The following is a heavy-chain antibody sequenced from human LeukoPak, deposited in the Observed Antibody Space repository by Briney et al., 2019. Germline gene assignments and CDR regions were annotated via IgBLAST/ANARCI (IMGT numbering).Heavy chain of an antibody. CDR3: ARAPAARPGSFGY. CDR2: INRDGTQK. D-gene: IGHD6-6*01. CDR1: GFTLSNFW. V-gene: IGHV3-7*02. Sequence: GGSLRLSCAASGFTLSNFWMNWVRQAPGKGLEWVAIINRDGTQKHYVDSVKGRFTISRDNAKNSLYLQMNSLRAEDTAVYYCARAPAARPGSFGYWGQGTLVTVSS. J-gene: IGHJ4*02.